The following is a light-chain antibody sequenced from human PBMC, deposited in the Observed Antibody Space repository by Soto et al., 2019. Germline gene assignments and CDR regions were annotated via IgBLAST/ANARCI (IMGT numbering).Light chain of an antibody. Sequence: QSALTQPASVSGSPGQSITISCTGTSSDVGGYNYVSWYQQHPGKAPKLMIYDVSNRPSGVSNRFSGSKSGNTASLTISGLQAEDEADYYCSSYTSSRTIDLYVFGTGNKVTVL. CDR1: SSDVGGYNY. CDR2: DVS. J-gene: IGLJ1*01. V-gene: IGLV2-14*01. CDR3: SSYTSSRTIDLYV.